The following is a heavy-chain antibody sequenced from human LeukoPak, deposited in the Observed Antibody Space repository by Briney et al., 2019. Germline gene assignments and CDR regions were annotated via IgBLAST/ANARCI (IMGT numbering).Heavy chain of an antibody. CDR3: ARDRGIWFGELFHDAFDI. CDR1: GGSISSYY. J-gene: IGHJ3*02. CDR2: IYYSGST. D-gene: IGHD3-10*01. V-gene: IGHV4-59*01. Sequence: SETLSLTCTVSGGSISSYYWSWIRQPPGKGLEWIGYIYYSGSTNYNPSLKSRVTISVDTSKNQFSLKVSSVTAADTAVYYCARDRGIWFGELFHDAFDIWGQGTMVTVSS.